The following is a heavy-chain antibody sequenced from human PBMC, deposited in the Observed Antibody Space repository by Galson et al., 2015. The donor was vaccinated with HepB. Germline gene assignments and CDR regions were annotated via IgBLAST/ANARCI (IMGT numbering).Heavy chain of an antibody. D-gene: IGHD3-3*01. CDR1: GFTFSSYA. CDR2: ISYDGSNK. J-gene: IGHJ5*02. Sequence: SLRLSCAASGFTFSSYAMHWARQAPGKGLEWVAVISYDGSNKYYADSVKGRFTISRDNSKNTLYLQMNSLRAEDTAVYYCARSSRGQRITIFGVVPFNANWFDPWGQGTLVTVSS. CDR3: ARSSRGQRITIFGVVPFNANWFDP. V-gene: IGHV3-30-3*01.